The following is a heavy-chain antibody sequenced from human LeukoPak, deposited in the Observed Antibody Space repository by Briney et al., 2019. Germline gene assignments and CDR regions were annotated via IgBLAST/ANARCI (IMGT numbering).Heavy chain of an antibody. CDR1: GFTFSSYG. CDR3: AKDGRDGYNRPSYYFDS. J-gene: IGHJ4*02. Sequence: QPGRSLRLSCAASGFTFSSYGIHWGRQAPGKGLEWVAVISYDGNSEYYADSVKGRFTISRDNSKNALYLQMNSLRPEDTAVYYCAKDGRDGYNRPSYYFDSWGQGTLVTVSS. CDR2: ISYDGNSE. V-gene: IGHV3-30*18. D-gene: IGHD5-24*01.